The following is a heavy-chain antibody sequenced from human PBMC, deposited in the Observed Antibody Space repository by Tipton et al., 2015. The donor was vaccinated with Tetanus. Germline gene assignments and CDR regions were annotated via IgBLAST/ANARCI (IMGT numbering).Heavy chain of an antibody. CDR1: GGSISSSSYY. J-gene: IGHJ6*02. V-gene: IGHV4-39*01. CDR2: IYYSGST. Sequence: TLSLTCTVSGGSISSSSYYWGWIRQPPGKGLEWIGSIYYSGSTYYNPSLKSRVTISVDTSKNQFSLKLSSVTAADTAVYYGARHLSPAVAGTPYYYYGMDVWGQGTTVTVSS. D-gene: IGHD6-19*01. CDR3: ARHLSPAVAGTPYYYYGMDV.